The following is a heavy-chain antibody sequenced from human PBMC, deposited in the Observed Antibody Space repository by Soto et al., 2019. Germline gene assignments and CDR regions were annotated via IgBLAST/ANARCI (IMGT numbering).Heavy chain of an antibody. CDR2: ISGSGGST. D-gene: IGHD2-15*01. CDR3: AKEFYCSGGSCYGPDY. Sequence: GGSLRLSCAASGFTFSSYAMSWVRQAPGKGLEWVSAISGSGGSTYYADSVKGRFTISRDNSKNTLYLQMNSLRAEDTAVYYCAKEFYCSGGSCYGPDYWGQGTLVTVSS. V-gene: IGHV3-23*01. CDR1: GFTFSSYA. J-gene: IGHJ4*02.